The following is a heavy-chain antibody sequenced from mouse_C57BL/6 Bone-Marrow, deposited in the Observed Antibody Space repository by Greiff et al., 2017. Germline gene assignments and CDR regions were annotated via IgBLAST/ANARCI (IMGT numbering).Heavy chain of an antibody. Sequence: QVQLQQPGAELVRPGTSVKLSCKASGYTFTSYWMHWVKQRPGQGLEWIGVIDPSDSYTNYNQKFKGKATLTVDTSSSTTYIHLSSRTSEDSAVYYCAGDYYGSRWGYWGQGTTLTVSS. CDR3: AGDYYGSRWGY. V-gene: IGHV1-59*01. CDR2: IDPSDSYT. D-gene: IGHD1-1*01. CDR1: GYTFTSYW. J-gene: IGHJ2*01.